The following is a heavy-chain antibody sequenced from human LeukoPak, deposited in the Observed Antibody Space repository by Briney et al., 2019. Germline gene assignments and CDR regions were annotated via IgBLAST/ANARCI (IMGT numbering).Heavy chain of an antibody. CDR2: ISSSGGST. D-gene: IGHD1-26*01. CDR1: GFTFSSYA. Sequence: GGSLRLSCAASGFTFSSYAMNWVRQAPGKGLEWVSAISSSGGSTDYADSVKGRFTISRDNSKNTLYLQMNSLRAEDTAVYYCARENSAAAVGVAFDYWGQGTLVTVSS. V-gene: IGHV3-23*01. CDR3: ARENSAAAVGVAFDY. J-gene: IGHJ4*02.